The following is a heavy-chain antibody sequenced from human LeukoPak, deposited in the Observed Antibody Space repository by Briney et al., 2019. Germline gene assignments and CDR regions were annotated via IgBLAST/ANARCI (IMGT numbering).Heavy chain of an antibody. CDR3: ARDAVGGYKPFDY. CDR2: AYNGNT. V-gene: IGHV1-18*01. CDR1: GYTFTSYG. D-gene: IGHD5-24*01. J-gene: IGHJ4*02. Sequence: ASVKVSCKASGYTFTSYGISWVRQAPGAYNGNTNYAQKLQGRVTMTTDTSTSTAYMELGSLRSDDTAVYYCARDAVGGYKPFDYWGQGTLVTVSS.